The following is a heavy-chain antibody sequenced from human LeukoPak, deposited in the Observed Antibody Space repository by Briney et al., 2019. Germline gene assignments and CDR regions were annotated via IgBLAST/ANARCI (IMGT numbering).Heavy chain of an antibody. CDR2: IRSKAYGGTT. Sequence: GGSLRLSCTASGFTFGDYAMSWVRQAPGKGLEGVGFIRSKAYGGTTEYAASVKGRFTISRDDSKSIAYLQMNSLKTEDTAVYYCTRQNYGSGRVRFDSWGQGTLVTVSS. D-gene: IGHD3-10*01. V-gene: IGHV3-49*04. CDR3: TRQNYGSGRVRFDS. J-gene: IGHJ5*01. CDR1: GFTFGDYA.